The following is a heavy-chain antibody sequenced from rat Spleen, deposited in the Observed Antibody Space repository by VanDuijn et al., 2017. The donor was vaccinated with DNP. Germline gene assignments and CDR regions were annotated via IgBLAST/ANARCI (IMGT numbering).Heavy chain of an antibody. Sequence: EVQLVESGGGLVQPGNSLKLSCAASGFTFSNYYMAWVRQAPTKGLEWVACISYDGGRTYYRDSVKGRFTISRDNTKSTLYLQMNSLTSEDMATYYCARWEGDYFDYWGQGVMVTVSS. J-gene: IGHJ2*01. CDR2: ISYDGGRT. D-gene: IGHD1-11*01. CDR3: ARWEGDYFDY. CDR1: GFTFSNYY. V-gene: IGHV5S23*01.